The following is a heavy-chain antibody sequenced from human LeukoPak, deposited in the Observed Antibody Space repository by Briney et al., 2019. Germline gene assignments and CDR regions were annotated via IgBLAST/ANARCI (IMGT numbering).Heavy chain of an antibody. D-gene: IGHD2-2*01. Sequence: GGTLRLSCAASGFTFSSYSMNWVRQAPGKGLEWVSSISSSSSYIYYADSVKGRFTISRDNAKNSLYLQMNSLRAEDTAVYYCARDPYCSSTSCFFFDPWGQGTLVTVSS. CDR3: ARDPYCSSTSCFFFDP. V-gene: IGHV3-21*01. CDR2: ISSSSSYI. J-gene: IGHJ5*02. CDR1: GFTFSSYS.